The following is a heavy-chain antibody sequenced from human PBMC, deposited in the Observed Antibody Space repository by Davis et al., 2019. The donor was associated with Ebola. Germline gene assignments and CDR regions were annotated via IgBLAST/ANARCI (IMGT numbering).Heavy chain of an antibody. J-gene: IGHJ4*02. CDR1: GGSFSGYY. CDR3: ARVIREYSYGYDY. CDR2: INHSGST. Sequence: SETLSLTCAVYGGSFSGYYWSWIRQPPGKGLEWIGEINHSGSTNYNPSLKSRVTISVDTSKNQFSLKLSSVTAEDTAVYYCARVIREYSYGYDYWGQGTLVTVSS. D-gene: IGHD5-18*01. V-gene: IGHV4-34*01.